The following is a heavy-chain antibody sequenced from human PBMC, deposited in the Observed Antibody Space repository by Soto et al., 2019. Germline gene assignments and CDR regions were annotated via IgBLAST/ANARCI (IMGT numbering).Heavy chain of an antibody. CDR1: VESISSSSDY. Sequence: SETLSLTCIFSVESISSSSDYCGWVRQPPGKGLEWIGSIYYSGRTYYNPSFKSRVTISIDTSKNQFSLKLSSVTATDTAVYYCARQRPTVVTKAYFEHWGQGALVIVSS. V-gene: IGHV4-39*01. CDR3: ARQRPTVVTKAYFEH. CDR2: IYYSGRT. J-gene: IGHJ4*02. D-gene: IGHD2-21*02.